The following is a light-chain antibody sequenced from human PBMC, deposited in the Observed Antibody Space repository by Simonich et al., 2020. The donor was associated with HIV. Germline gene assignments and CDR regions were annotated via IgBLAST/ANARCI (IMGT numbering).Light chain of an antibody. J-gene: IGKJ2*01. Sequence: DIVMTQSPDSLGVSLGERATINCKSSQSVLYSSNNKNYLAWYQQKPGQPPKFLIYWASTRESGVPDRFSGSGSGTDFTLTISSLQPEDFATYYCQQANSFPYTFGQGTKLEIK. CDR2: WAS. V-gene: IGKV4-1*01. CDR1: QSVLYSSNNKNY. CDR3: QQANSFPYT.